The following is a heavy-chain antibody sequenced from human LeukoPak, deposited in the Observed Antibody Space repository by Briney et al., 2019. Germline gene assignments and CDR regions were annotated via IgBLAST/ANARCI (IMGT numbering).Heavy chain of an antibody. J-gene: IGHJ1*01. CDR1: GDSVSSGY. CDR2: IQDTGIT. V-gene: IGHV4-4*09. Sequence: PSETLSLICNVSGDSVSSGYWSWTRQSPGKGLEWIGFIQDTGITDYNPSLKSRLLMSLDTSKNQFSLNLRSVTAADTAVYYCAGRGHRYSRDWGQGILVTISS. CDR3: AGRGHRYSRD. D-gene: IGHD2-15*01.